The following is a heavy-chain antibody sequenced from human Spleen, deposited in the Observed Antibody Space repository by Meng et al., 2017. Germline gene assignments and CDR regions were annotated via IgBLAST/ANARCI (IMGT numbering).Heavy chain of an antibody. J-gene: IGHJ3*02. CDR2: IIPIFGTA. CDR1: AYTFSGHY. D-gene: IGHD6-19*01. Sequence: SVKVSCKASAYTFSGHYMHWVRQAPGQGLEWMGGIIPIFGTANYAQKFQGRVTITTDESTSTAYMELSSLRSEDTAVYYCARVYSSGKRAFDIWGQGTMVTVSS. V-gene: IGHV1-69*05. CDR3: ARVYSSGKRAFDI.